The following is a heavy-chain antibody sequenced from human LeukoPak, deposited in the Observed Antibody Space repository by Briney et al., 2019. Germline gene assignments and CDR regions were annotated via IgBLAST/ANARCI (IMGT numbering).Heavy chain of an antibody. D-gene: IGHD4-17*01. CDR2: IYSGGST. Sequence: GGSLRLSCAASGFAVSSNYVSWVRQAPGKGLEWVSVIYSGGSTYYADSVKGRFTISRDNSKNTVYLQMNSLRVEDTAVYYCARENGDYAFDIWGQGTMVTVSS. CDR1: GFAVSSNY. V-gene: IGHV3-66*01. CDR3: ARENGDYAFDI. J-gene: IGHJ3*02.